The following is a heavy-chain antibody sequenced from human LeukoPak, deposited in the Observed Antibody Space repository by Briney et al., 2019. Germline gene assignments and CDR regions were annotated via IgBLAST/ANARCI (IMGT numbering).Heavy chain of an antibody. CDR1: GYSISSGYY. J-gene: IGHJ4*02. CDR3: ARVFDWLLDY. D-gene: IGHD3-9*01. Sequence: SETLSLTCTVSGYSISSGYYWGWIQQPPGKGLEWIGSIYHSGSTYYNPSLKSRVTISVDTSKNQFSLKLSSVTAADTAVYYCARVFDWLLDYWGQGTLVTVSS. V-gene: IGHV4-38-2*02. CDR2: IYHSGST.